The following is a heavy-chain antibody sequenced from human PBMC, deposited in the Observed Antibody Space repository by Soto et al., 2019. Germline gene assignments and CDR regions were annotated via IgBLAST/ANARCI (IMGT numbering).Heavy chain of an antibody. CDR1: GGTFSNHA. Sequence: QVHLVQSGAEVKKPGSSVKVSCKASGGTFSNHAINWVRQAPGQGLEWMGRIIPIFTTTNYAQKFQGRVTITGDESTITSYMGLSSLEPGDTAVYYCGREVAAGCTFREDVFDFWGQGTLVTVSS. V-gene: IGHV1-69*12. CDR3: GREVAAGCTFREDVFDF. D-gene: IGHD6-13*01. J-gene: IGHJ3*01. CDR2: IIPIFTTT.